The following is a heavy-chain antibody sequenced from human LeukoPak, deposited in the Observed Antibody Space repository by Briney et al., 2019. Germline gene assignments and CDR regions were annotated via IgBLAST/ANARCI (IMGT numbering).Heavy chain of an antibody. CDR2: IIPIFGTA. CDR1: GYTFTSYY. Sequence: SVKVSCKASGYTFTSYYMHWVRQAPGQGLEWMGRIIPIFGTANYAQKFQGRVTITTDESTSTAYMELSSLRSEDTAVYYCARDRGGESSSSKYNWFDPWGQGTLVTVSS. CDR3: ARDRGGESSSSKYNWFDP. D-gene: IGHD6-6*01. V-gene: IGHV1-69*05. J-gene: IGHJ5*02.